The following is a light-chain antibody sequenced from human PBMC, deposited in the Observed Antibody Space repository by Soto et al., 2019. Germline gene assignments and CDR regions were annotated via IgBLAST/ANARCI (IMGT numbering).Light chain of an antibody. V-gene: IGKV1-5*03. Sequence: DIQVTQSPSTLSASVGDRVTITCRASQSLNDWLAWYQQKPGKAPKLLIYKASGLESGVPSRFSGSGSGTEFTLTISSLQPDDFATYYCQQYNGYPWKFGHGTKVEIK. CDR2: KAS. J-gene: IGKJ1*01. CDR1: QSLNDW. CDR3: QQYNGYPWK.